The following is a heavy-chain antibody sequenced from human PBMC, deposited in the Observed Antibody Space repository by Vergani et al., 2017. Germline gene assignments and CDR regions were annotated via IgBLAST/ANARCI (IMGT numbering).Heavy chain of an antibody. CDR2: IYYSGST. Sequence: QLQESGPGLVKPSATLSLTCSVSGASIRSSSHYWSWIRQPPGKGLEWIGYIYYSGSTNYKPSLKSRVTISVDTSKNQFSLKLSSVTAADTAVYYCARDGSYGSGKNWFDPWGQGTLVTVSS. J-gene: IGHJ5*02. CDR3: ARDGSYGSGKNWFDP. CDR1: GASIRSSSHY. V-gene: IGHV4-61*01. D-gene: IGHD3-10*01.